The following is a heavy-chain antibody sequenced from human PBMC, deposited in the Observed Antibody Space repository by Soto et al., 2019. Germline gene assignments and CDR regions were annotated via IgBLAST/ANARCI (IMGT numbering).Heavy chain of an antibody. J-gene: IGHJ4*02. CDR2: IYNDGSRT. CDR1: GFAFSSYW. CDR3: ARDLSGDTTPYFDL. D-gene: IGHD1-1*01. V-gene: IGHV3-74*01. Sequence: EEQLVESGGGLVQPGGSLRLSCAASGFAFSSYWMHWVRQTPGKGPVWVSRIYNDGSRTAYADSVKGRFTISRDNAKNTMYLQMSRLTVEDTAVYYCARDLSGDTTPYFDLWGQGTLVTVSS.